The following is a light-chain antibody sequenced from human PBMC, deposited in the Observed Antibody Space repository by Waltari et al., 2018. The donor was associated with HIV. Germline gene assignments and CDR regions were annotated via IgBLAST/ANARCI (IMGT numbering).Light chain of an antibody. CDR1: RSVFYASNNKTY. CDR3: QQYYSIPLT. CDR2: WAS. J-gene: IGKJ4*01. V-gene: IGKV4-1*01. Sequence: DFVMTQSPAFLPVSLSARDTTNCNSSRSVFYASNNKTYLAWYQQKPGHPPKLLISWASARESGVPDRFSGSGSGTDFTLTISSLQPEDVAVYHCQQYYSIPLTFGGGTKVEIK.